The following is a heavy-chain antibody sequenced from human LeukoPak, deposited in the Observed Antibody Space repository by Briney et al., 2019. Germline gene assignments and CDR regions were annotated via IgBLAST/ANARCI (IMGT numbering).Heavy chain of an antibody. CDR2: ISSGGGST. D-gene: IGHD3-22*01. V-gene: IGHV3-23*01. Sequence: GGSLRLSCAASGFTFSSYGMSWVRQAPGKALEWVSGISSGGGSTHYADSVKGRFTISRDNSKNTLYLEMSSLRAEDTAVYYCAKSGYNYDSNAYPFIDYWGQGTLVTVSS. CDR3: AKSGYNYDSNAYPFIDY. CDR1: GFTFSSYG. J-gene: IGHJ4*02.